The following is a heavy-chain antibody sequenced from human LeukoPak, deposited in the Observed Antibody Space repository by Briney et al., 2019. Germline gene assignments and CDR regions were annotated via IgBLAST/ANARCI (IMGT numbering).Heavy chain of an antibody. J-gene: IGHJ4*02. D-gene: IGHD6-13*01. CDR1: GFTLRSYV. CDR3: AKGEGAAAGSLYYFDY. V-gene: IGHV3-23*01. Sequence: PGGSLRLSCVASGFTLRSYVMNWVRQTPGKGLEWVSSISGSGDSTFYADSVKGRFTVSRDNSKNTLYLQMDSLRAEDTAVYYCAKGEGAAAGSLYYFDYWGQGTLVTVSS. CDR2: ISGSGDST.